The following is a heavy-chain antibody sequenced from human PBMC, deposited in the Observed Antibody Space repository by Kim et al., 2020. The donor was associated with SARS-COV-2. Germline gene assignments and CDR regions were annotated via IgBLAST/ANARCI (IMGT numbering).Heavy chain of an antibody. D-gene: IGHD6-19*01. CDR3: ARFTSGWFTTPGSFDY. CDR2: IWYDGTEK. J-gene: IGHJ4*02. Sequence: GGSLRLSCEASGFIFRSYGMHWVRQAPGKGLEWVAVIWYDGTEKKYADSVKGRFTVSRDNAKNAVYLEMNSLRDEDTGFYYCARFTSGWFTTPGSFDYWGQGTLVTVSS. V-gene: IGHV3-33*08. CDR1: GFIFRSYG.